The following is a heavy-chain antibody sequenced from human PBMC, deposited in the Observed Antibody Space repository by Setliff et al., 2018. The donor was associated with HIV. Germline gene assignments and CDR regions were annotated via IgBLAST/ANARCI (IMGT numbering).Heavy chain of an antibody. CDR2: VNPDGSEA. CDR3: ADPPSGF. CDR1: GCTFSKYW. V-gene: IGHV3-7*01. Sequence: GGSLRLSCAASGCTFSKYWMSWVRQAPGKGLEWVASVNPDGSEASSVGSMKGRFTVSRDNAKNSLSLQMNSLRVEDTAIYYCADPPSGFWGQGTLVTVSS. D-gene: IGHD3-10*01. J-gene: IGHJ4*02.